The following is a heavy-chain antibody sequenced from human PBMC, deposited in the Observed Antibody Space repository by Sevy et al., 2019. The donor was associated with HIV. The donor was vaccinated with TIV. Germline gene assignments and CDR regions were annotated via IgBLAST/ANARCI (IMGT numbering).Heavy chain of an antibody. J-gene: IGHJ6*03. D-gene: IGHD1-26*01. CDR2: ISSNGGST. CDR3: AENVVGLRLAQYYYHYYLDV. V-gene: IGHV3-64*02. CDR1: GFTFSSYA. Sequence: GGSLRLSCAAPGFTFSSYAMHWVRQAPGKGLEYVSAISSNGGSTYYADSVKGRFTISRDNSKNTLYLQMGSLRAEEMTGYYGAENVVGLRLAQYYYHYYLDVWGKGTTVTVSS.